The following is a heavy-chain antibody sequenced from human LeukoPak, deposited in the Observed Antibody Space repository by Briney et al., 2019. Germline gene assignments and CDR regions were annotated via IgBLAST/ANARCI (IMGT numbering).Heavy chain of an antibody. CDR1: GFTFSSYG. D-gene: IGHD3-10*01. Sequence: GGSLRLSCAASGFTFSSYGMTWVRQAPGKVLEWVSYISSSGSIIYYADSVKGRFTISRDNAKNSLYLQMNSLRAEDTAVYYCARDGTFYGSGSYFRYSMDVWGQGTTVTVSS. CDR3: ARDGTFYGSGSYFRYSMDV. CDR2: ISSSGSII. J-gene: IGHJ6*02. V-gene: IGHV3-48*03.